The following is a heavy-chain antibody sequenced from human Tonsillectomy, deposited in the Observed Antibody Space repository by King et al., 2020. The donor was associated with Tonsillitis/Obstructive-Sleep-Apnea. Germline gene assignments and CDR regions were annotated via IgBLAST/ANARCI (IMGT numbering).Heavy chain of an antibody. CDR3: ARVTVATGHYYFEY. V-gene: IGHV3-72*01. CDR2: TRHKANRYTT. J-gene: IGHJ4*02. Sequence: QLVQSGGGLVQPGGSLRLSCAAFGFTFRYQSMDWVRQAPGKGLEWVGRTRHKANRYTTEYAASVKGRFFISRDDAEITLYLQVNSLKSEDTAVYYCARVTVATGHYYFEYWGQGILVTVSS. D-gene: IGHD5-12*01. CDR1: GFTFRYQS.